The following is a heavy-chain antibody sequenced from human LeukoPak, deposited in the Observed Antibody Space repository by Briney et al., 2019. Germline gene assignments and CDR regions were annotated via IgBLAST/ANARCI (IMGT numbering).Heavy chain of an antibody. CDR2: INPNSGGT. V-gene: IGHV1-2*02. CDR3: ARQPYYYDSSFDH. D-gene: IGHD3-22*01. Sequence: ASVKVSCKASGYTFTGYYMHWVRQAPGQGLEWMGWINPNSGGTNYAQKFQGRVTMTRDTSISTAYMELSRLRSDDTAVYYCARQPYYYDSSFDHWGQGTLVTVSS. CDR1: GYTFTGYY. J-gene: IGHJ4*02.